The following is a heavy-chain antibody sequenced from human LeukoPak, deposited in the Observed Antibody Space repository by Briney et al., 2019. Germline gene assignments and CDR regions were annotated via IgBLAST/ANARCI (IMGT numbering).Heavy chain of an antibody. CDR1: GGSFSGYY. J-gene: IGHJ6*02. V-gene: IGHV4-34*01. CDR3: ARTYYYYGMDV. CDR2: INHSGST. Sequence: SETLSLTCAIYGGSFSGYYWSWIRQPPGKGLEWIGEINHSGSTNYNPSLKSRVTISVDTSKNQFSLKLSSVTAADTAVYYCARTYYYYGMDVWGQGTTVTVSS.